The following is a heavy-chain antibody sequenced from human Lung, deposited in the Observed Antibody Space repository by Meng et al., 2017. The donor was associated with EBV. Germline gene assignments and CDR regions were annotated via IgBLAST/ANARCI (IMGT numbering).Heavy chain of an antibody. CDR1: GGSISSGGFY. J-gene: IGHJ5*02. V-gene: IGHV4-31*03. CDR3: ARTNYGDYNWFDP. D-gene: IGHD4-17*01. CDR2: SYYSGST. Sequence: QVQLLGSGPGLVKPSQTLSLTCTVSGGSISSGGFYWSWIRQHPGKGLEWIGYSYYSGSTYYNPSLRSRVAISIDTSKNQFSLKLTSVTAADTAVYFCARTNYGDYNWFDPWGQGTLVTVSS.